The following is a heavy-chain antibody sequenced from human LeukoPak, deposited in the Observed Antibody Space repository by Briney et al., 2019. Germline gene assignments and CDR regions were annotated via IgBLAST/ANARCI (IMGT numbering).Heavy chain of an antibody. Sequence: PGGSLRLSCAASGFXFSSYDMYWVRQAPGKGLEYVSGISSNGGSTYYANSVKGRLTISRDNSKNTLYLQMGSLRADDMAVYYCARGVLSSGWLDYWGQGTLVTVSS. CDR3: ARGVLSSGWLDY. CDR2: ISSNGGST. V-gene: IGHV3-64*01. J-gene: IGHJ4*02. D-gene: IGHD6-19*01. CDR1: GFXFSSYD.